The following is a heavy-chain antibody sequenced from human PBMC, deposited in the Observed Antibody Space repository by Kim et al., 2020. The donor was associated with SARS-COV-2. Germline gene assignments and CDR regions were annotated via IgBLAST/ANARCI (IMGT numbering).Heavy chain of an antibody. J-gene: IGHJ4*02. D-gene: IGHD3-10*01. CDR3: AKHPQFGDYGSGNYVKPLDY. V-gene: IGHV3-23*01. CDR1: GFTFSNYA. CDR2: LIGTGGST. Sequence: GGSLRLSCEASGFTFSNYAMTWVRQAPGKGLEWVSALIGTGGSTFYADSVKGRFTISRDNSKNTLYLQLSSLSAEDTAVYYCAKHPQFGDYGSGNYVKPLDYWGQGTLVTVSS.